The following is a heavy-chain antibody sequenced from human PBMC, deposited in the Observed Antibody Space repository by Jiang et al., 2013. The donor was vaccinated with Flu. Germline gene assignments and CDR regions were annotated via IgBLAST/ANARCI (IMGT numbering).Heavy chain of an antibody. J-gene: IGHJ5*02. CDR2: TYYRSKWYN. V-gene: IGHV6-1*01. D-gene: IGHD5-24*01. CDR3: ARASGMATINENWFDP. CDR1: GDSVSSNSAA. Sequence: SQTLSLTCAISGDSVSSNSAAWNWIRQSPSRGLEWLGRTYYRSKWYNDYAVSVKSRITINPDTSKNQFSLQLNSVTPEDTAVYYCARASGMATINENWFDPWGQGTLVTVSS.